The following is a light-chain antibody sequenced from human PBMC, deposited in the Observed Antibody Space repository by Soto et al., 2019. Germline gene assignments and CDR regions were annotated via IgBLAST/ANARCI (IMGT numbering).Light chain of an antibody. J-gene: IGKJ4*01. CDR2: AAS. CDR3: QQSYSTPFT. CDR1: QTISTY. Sequence: DIQMTQSPSSLSASVGDRVTLTCRASQTISTYLNWYQHKPGKAPNLLINAASSWQSGVPSRFSGSRSGTDFTLTISSLQPEDFATYYCQQSYSTPFTFGGGTKVEIK. V-gene: IGKV1-39*01.